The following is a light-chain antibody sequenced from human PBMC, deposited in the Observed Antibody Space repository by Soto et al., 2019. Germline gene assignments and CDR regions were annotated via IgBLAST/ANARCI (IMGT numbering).Light chain of an antibody. CDR2: DAS. Sequence: DIQMNQSLSTLSVSAGDRATLSCRVSQSVSRRLAWYQQKLGRAPRLLIYDASTIESGVPARFSGSGYGTEFTLTISILQPDDFATYYCQQYTTYPPLTFGRGTLLEI. J-gene: IGKJ5*01. CDR1: QSVSRR. V-gene: IGKV1-5*01. CDR3: QQYTTYPPLT.